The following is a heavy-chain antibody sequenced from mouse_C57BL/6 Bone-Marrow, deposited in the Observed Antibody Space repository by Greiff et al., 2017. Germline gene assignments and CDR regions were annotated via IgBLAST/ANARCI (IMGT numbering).Heavy chain of an antibody. CDR3: TTHYYYGSSSYYFDY. D-gene: IGHD1-1*01. V-gene: IGHV14-4*01. CDR2: IDPANGDT. CDR1: GFNIKDDY. Sequence: EVQRVESGAELVRPGASVKLSCTASGFNIKDDYMHWVKQRPEQGLEWIGWIDPANGDTEYASKFQGKATITADTSSNTAYLQLSSLTSEDTAVYYCTTHYYYGSSSYYFDYWGQGTTLTVSS. J-gene: IGHJ2*01.